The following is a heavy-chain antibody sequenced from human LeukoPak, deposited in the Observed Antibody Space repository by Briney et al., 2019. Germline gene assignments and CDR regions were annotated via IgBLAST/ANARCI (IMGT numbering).Heavy chain of an antibody. V-gene: IGHV3-23*01. D-gene: IGHD2-2*02. Sequence: GGSLRLSCAASGFTFNNYAMHWVRQAPGRGLEWVSGISSSGANTYYADSVMGRFTISRDKSKNTLYLQMNSLKAEDTAEYCCAKGYQLLYPTPIDYWGQGTLVTVSS. CDR2: ISSSGANT. J-gene: IGHJ4*02. CDR1: GFTFNNYA. CDR3: AKGYQLLYPTPIDY.